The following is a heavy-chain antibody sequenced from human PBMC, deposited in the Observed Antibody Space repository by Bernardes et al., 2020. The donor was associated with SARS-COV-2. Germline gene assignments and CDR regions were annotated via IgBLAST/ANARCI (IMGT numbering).Heavy chain of an antibody. CDR1: GFSLSTSGVG. CDR3: AHSLRYDYVWGSYRYVNFDY. J-gene: IGHJ4*02. Sequence: SGPTLVKPTQTLTLTCTFSGFSLSTSGVGVGWIRQPPGKALEWLALIYWDDDKRYSPSLKSRLTITKDTSKNQVVLTMTNMDPVDTATYYCAHSLRYDYVWGSYRYVNFDYWGQGTLVTVSS. D-gene: IGHD3-16*02. CDR2: IYWDDDK. V-gene: IGHV2-5*02.